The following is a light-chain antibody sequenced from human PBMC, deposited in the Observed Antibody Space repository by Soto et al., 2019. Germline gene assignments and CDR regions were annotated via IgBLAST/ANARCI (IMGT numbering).Light chain of an antibody. J-gene: IGLJ3*02. Sequence: LTQPASVSGSPGQSITISCTGTSSDVGGYNYVSWYQQHPGKAPKLMIYEVSNRPSGVSNRFSGSKSGNTASLTISGLQAEDEADYYCSSYTSSSTLVFGGGTKVTVL. CDR3: SSYTSSSTLV. CDR1: SSDVGGYNY. V-gene: IGLV2-14*01. CDR2: EVS.